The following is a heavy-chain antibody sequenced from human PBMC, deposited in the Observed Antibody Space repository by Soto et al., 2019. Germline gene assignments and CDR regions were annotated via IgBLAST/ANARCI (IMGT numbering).Heavy chain of an antibody. V-gene: IGHV4-39*01. D-gene: IGHD3-10*01. CDR3: ARHLRDYGSGSLFPFDS. CDR2: ISYSGTT. J-gene: IGHJ4*02. CDR1: GDSISSSSSY. Sequence: SETLSLTCTVSGDSISSSSSYWGWIRQIRQPPGKGLEWIGSISYSGTTYYTPSLNSRVTISVDTSKNQFSLNLSSVTAADTAVYYCARHLRDYGSGSLFPFDSWGQGTLVTVSS.